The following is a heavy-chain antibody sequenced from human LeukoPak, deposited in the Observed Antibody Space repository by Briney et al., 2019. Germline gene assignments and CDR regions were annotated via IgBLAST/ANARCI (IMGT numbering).Heavy chain of an antibody. V-gene: IGHV3-30*18. D-gene: IGHD3-22*01. J-gene: IGHJ3*02. CDR2: ISYDGSNK. CDR1: GFTFSSYG. CDR3: AKPPTRRYYDSSGYPARGAFDI. Sequence: GGSLRLSCAASGFTFSSYGMHWVRQAPGKGLEWVVVISYDGSNKYYADSVKGRFTISRDNSKNTLYLQMNGLRAEDTAVYYCAKPPTRRYYDSSGYPARGAFDIWGQGTMVTVSS.